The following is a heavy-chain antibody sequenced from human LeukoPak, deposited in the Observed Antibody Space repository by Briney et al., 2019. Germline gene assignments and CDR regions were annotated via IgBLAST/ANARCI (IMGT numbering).Heavy chain of an antibody. J-gene: IGHJ4*02. CDR1: GGSISSGGYS. CDR2: IYHSGST. V-gene: IGHV4-30-2*05. CDR3: ARGLELYDY. Sequence: SETLSLTCAVSGGSISSGGYSWSWIRQPPGKGLEWIGYIYHSGSTYYNPSLKSRVTISVDTSKNQFSLKLSSVTAADTAVYYCARGLELYDYWGQGTLVTVSS. D-gene: IGHD1-7*01.